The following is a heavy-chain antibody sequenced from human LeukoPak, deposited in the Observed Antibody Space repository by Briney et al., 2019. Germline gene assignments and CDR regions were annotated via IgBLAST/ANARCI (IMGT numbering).Heavy chain of an antibody. CDR2: AYYTGEI. Sequence: SKTLSLTCTVSGGSVASTGCSWGWIRQSPGKGLEWIGSAYYTGEIYSTPSLKSRLTISVDTSKNQFALTLTSVTAADTAVYYCGRHVSNGWDYHYGLDVWGQGTTVTVSS. CDR1: GGSVASTGCS. J-gene: IGHJ6*02. CDR3: GRHVSNGWDYHYGLDV. V-gene: IGHV4-39*01. D-gene: IGHD6-19*01.